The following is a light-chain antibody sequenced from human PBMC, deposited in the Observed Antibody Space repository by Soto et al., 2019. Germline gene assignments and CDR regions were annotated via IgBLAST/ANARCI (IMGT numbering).Light chain of an antibody. CDR2: DAS. V-gene: IGKV3D-11*02. Sequence: EIVMTQSPATLSLPPGERATLSCRASQSVSRFLAWYQQKPGQAPRVLIYDASRRAAGIPARFSGSGSGTDFTLTISSLEPEDSAVYYCQQRSDWHTFGQGTKLEI. CDR1: QSVSRF. CDR3: QQRSDWHT. J-gene: IGKJ2*01.